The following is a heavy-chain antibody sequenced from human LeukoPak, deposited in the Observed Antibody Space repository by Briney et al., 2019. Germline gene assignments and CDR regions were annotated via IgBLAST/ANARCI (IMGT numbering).Heavy chain of an antibody. Sequence: ASVKVSCKASGYTFTSYDINWVRQATGQGLEWMGWMNPNSGNTGYAQKFQGRVTMTRNTSISTAYMELSSLRSEDTAVYYCARVTSSSSTSCNYYYYYMDVWGKGTTVTVSS. J-gene: IGHJ6*03. V-gene: IGHV1-8*01. CDR3: ARVTSSSSTSCNYYYYYMDV. CDR1: GYTFTSYD. CDR2: MNPNSGNT. D-gene: IGHD2-2*01.